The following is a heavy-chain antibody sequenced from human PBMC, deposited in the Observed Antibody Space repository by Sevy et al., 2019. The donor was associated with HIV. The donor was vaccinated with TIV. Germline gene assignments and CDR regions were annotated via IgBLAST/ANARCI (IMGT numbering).Heavy chain of an antibody. CDR1: GGSITSLY. CDR3: AGENAWGRGYS. CDR2: IYYNGHI. Sequence: SETLSLTCIVSGGSITSLYWNWIRQPPGKGLEWIAYIYYNGHINYNPSLKSRVTLSLDTSKNQFSLRLSSVTAADTAMYYCAGENAWGRGYSWGQGTLVTVSS. D-gene: IGHD1-26*01. V-gene: IGHV4-59*08. J-gene: IGHJ4*02.